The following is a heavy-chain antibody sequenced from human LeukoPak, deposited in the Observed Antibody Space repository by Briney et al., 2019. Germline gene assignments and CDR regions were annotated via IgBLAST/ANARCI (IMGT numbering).Heavy chain of an antibody. CDR3: SRQTVSCHDF. CDR2: IRNQANNYAT. J-gene: IGHJ4*02. CDR1: GFIFSGSG. D-gene: IGHD2-2*01. V-gene: IGHV3-73*01. Sequence: GGSLRLSCAASGFIFSGSGIHWVRQAPGKGLEWVGRIRNQANNYATTYAASVKGRFTISRDDSKNTAYLQMSSLKIEDTAVYYCSRQTVSCHDFWGQGTLVTVSS.